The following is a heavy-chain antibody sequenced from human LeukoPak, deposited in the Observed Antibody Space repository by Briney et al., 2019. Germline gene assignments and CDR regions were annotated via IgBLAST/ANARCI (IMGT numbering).Heavy chain of an antibody. CDR1: GCSISSYY. Sequence: PSETLSLTCTVSGCSISSYYWSWLRQPPGKGLEWLGYIYYSGSNNYNPSLKSRVTISVDTSKNQFSLKLSSVTAADTAVYYCAREPGSGWSGPFDYWGQGTLVTVSS. V-gene: IGHV4-59*01. J-gene: IGHJ4*02. D-gene: IGHD6-19*01. CDR2: IYYSGSN. CDR3: AREPGSGWSGPFDY.